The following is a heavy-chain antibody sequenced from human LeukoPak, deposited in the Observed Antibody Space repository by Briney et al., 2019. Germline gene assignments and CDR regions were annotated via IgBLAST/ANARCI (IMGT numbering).Heavy chain of an antibody. CDR2: IKQDGTEE. V-gene: IGHV3-7*05. J-gene: IGHJ4*02. Sequence: PGGSLRLSCEASGFTFSTYWMNWVRQVPGKGLEWVANIKQDGTEEYYVDSVKGRFTISRDNAKNSLYLQMNSLRAEDTAMYSCARDVSSGWASFDYWGQGTLVTVSS. CDR1: GFTFSTYW. D-gene: IGHD6-19*01. CDR3: ARDVSSGWASFDY.